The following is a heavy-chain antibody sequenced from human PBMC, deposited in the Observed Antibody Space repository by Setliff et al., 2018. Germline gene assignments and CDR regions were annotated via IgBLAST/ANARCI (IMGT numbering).Heavy chain of an antibody. V-gene: IGHV1-18*01. J-gene: IGHJ3*02. Sequence: ASVKVSCKASGYTFTDFGVSWVRQAPGQGLEWVGWISPYNGNTKYAQTVQDRIRVTTDTSTSTSYMELRSLRSDDTAVYFCARSSDSGYYHQRDAFDIWGQGTRVTVSS. D-gene: IGHD3-22*01. CDR1: GYTFTDFG. CDR3: ARSSDSGYYHQRDAFDI. CDR2: ISPYNGNT.